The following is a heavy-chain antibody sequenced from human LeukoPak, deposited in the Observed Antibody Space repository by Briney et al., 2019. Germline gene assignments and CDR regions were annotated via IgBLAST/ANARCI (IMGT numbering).Heavy chain of an antibody. CDR3: AKDGGSGGFGDFDL. J-gene: IGHJ2*01. V-gene: IGHV3-9*03. Sequence: GRSLRLSCAASGFTFDDYAMHWVRQTPGKGLEWVSGISWNSGIIGYADSVKGRFTISRDNAKSSLYLQMSSLRPEDMALYYCAKDGGSGGFGDFDLWGRGTLVTVPS. CDR2: ISWNSGII. D-gene: IGHD3-10*01. CDR1: GFTFDDYA.